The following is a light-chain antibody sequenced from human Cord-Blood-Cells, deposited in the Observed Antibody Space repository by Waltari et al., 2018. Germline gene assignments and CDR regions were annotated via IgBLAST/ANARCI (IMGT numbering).Light chain of an antibody. CDR1: SSDVGGYNY. Sequence: QSALTQPASVSGSPGQSLTISCTGTSSDVGGYNYVSWYQQHPGKAPQLMIYDVSNRPSGVSNRFSGSKSGNTASLTISWLQAEDEADYYCSSYTSSSTWVFGGGTKLTVL. V-gene: IGLV2-14*03. J-gene: IGLJ3*02. CDR2: DVS. CDR3: SSYTSSSTWV.